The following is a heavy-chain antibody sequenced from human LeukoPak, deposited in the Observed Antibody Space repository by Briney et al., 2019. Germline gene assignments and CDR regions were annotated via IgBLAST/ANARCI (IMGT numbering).Heavy chain of an antibody. CDR1: GSSISSNYY. CDR3: ARLDRRARLRGFNNWFDP. D-gene: IGHD5-12*01. V-gene: IGHV4-38-2*02. Sequence: SETLSLTCTVSGSSISSNYYWDWIRQPPGKGLEWIGSLYHSGNTYYNPSLKSRVTISVDTSKNQFSLKLSSVTAADTAVYYCARLDRRARLRGFNNWFDPWGQGTLVTVSS. J-gene: IGHJ5*02. CDR2: LYHSGNT.